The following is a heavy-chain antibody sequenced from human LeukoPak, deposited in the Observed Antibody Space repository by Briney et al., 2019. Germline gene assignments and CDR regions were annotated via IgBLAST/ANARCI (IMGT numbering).Heavy chain of an antibody. D-gene: IGHD3-10*01. CDR3: AKSRGLVPYYFDY. V-gene: IGHV3-23*01. CDR2: ISGSGGST. Sequence: GGSLRLSCAASGFTFSSYAMSWVRQAPGKGLEWVSAISGSGGSTYYADSVKGRFTISRDNSKNTLYLQMNSLKAEDTAVYYCAKSRGLVPYYFDYWGQGTLVTVSS. CDR1: GFTFSSYA. J-gene: IGHJ4*02.